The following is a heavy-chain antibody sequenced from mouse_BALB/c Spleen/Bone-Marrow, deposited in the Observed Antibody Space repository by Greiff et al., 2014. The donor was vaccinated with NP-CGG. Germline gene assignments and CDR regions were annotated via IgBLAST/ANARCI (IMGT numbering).Heavy chain of an antibody. CDR2: IYPSDSYT. CDR3: TRREGNYAFAY. Sequence: VKLVESGAELVRPGASVKLSCKASGYTFTSYWINWVKQRPGQGLEWIGNIYPSDSYTNYNQKFKDKATLTVDKSSSTAYMQLSSPTSEDSAVYYCTRREGNYAFAYWGQVTLVTGSA. D-gene: IGHD2-1*01. CDR1: GYTFTSYW. J-gene: IGHJ3*01. V-gene: IGHV1-69*02.